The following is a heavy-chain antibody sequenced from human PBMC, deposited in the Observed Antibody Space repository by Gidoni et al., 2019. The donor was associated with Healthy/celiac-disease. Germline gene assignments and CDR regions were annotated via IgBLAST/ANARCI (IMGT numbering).Heavy chain of an antibody. Sequence: EVQLVESGGGLVKPGGSLRLSCAASGFTFSSYSMNWVRQAPGKGLEWVSSISSSSSYIYYADSVKGRFTISRDNAKNSLYLQMNSLRAEDTAVYYCARDDSGYSSSWDLSWGQGTLVTVSS. D-gene: IGHD6-13*01. V-gene: IGHV3-21*01. CDR1: GFTFSSYS. CDR2: ISSSSSYI. J-gene: IGHJ4*02. CDR3: ARDDSGYSSSWDLS.